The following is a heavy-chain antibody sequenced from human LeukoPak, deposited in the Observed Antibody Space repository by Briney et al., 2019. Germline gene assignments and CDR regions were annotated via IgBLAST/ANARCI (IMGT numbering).Heavy chain of an antibody. Sequence: ASVKVSCKASGGTFSSYAISWVRQAPGQGLEWMGWISAYNGNTNYAQRLQDRVTMTTDTSTNTAYVELRSLRSDDTAVYYCARVYRDTYGQNWGQGTLITVSS. CDR1: GGTFSSYA. V-gene: IGHV1-18*01. J-gene: IGHJ4*02. CDR2: ISAYNGNT. CDR3: ARVYRDTYGQN. D-gene: IGHD5-18*01.